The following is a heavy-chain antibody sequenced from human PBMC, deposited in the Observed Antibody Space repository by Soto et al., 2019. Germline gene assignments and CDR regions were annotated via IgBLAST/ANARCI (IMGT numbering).Heavy chain of an antibody. D-gene: IGHD4-17*01. CDR2: TYYRSKWYN. Sequence: SQTLSLTCVISGDSVSSNSAAWNWIRQSPSRGLEWLGRTYYRSKWYNDYAVSVKSRITINPDTSKNQFSLQLNSVTPEDTAVYYCAKFLKMTTVTPEFDYWGQGTLVTVSS. J-gene: IGHJ4*02. CDR1: GDSVSSNSAA. CDR3: AKFLKMTTVTPEFDY. V-gene: IGHV6-1*01.